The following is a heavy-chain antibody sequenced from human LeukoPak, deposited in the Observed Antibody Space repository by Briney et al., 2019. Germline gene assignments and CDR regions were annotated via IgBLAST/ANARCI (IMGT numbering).Heavy chain of an antibody. CDR1: GFTFDDYA. J-gene: IGHJ4*02. CDR3: AKVYSSGWGFFDY. Sequence: GGSLRLSCAASGFTFDDYAMHWVRQAPGKGLEWVSGISWNSGSIGYADSVKGRFTISRDNAKNSLYLQMNSLRAEDTALYYCAKVYSSGWGFFDYWGQGTLVTVSS. D-gene: IGHD6-19*01. V-gene: IGHV3-9*01. CDR2: ISWNSGSI.